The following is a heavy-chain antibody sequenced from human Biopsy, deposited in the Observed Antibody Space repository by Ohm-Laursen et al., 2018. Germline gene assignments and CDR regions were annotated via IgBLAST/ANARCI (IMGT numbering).Heavy chain of an antibody. CDR2: ITDSGSHM. V-gene: IGHV3-21*01. CDR1: GFTFSSYG. J-gene: IGHJ4*02. Sequence: GSLRLSCAATGFTFSSYGMQWVRQAPGKGLEWVSSITDSGSHMYYADSVKGRLTISRDNAKNSLYLQMDRLRAEDTAVYYCAREGGLVADEYFDYWGQGILVTVSS. D-gene: IGHD6-19*01. CDR3: AREGGLVADEYFDY.